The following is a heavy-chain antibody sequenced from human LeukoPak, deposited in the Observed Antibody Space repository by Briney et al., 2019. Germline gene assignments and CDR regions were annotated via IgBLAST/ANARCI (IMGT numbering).Heavy chain of an antibody. CDR3: ARDAYSGAGPPDYYMDV. V-gene: IGHV1-69*06. J-gene: IGHJ6*03. CDR1: GGTFSSYA. CDR2: IIPIFGTA. D-gene: IGHD5-12*01. Sequence: SVKVSCKASGGTFSSYAISWVRQAPGQGLEWMGGIIPIFGTANYAQKFQGRVTITAEKSTSTAYMELSSLRSEDTAVYYCARDAYSGAGPPDYYMDVWGRGTTVTIS.